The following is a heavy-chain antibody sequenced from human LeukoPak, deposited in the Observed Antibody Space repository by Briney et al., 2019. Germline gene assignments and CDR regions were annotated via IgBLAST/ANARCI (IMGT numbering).Heavy chain of an antibody. CDR3: ARGPVALGWFAP. V-gene: IGHV4-59*08. J-gene: IGHJ5*02. Sequence: SETLSLTCTVSGGSMTPYYWSWLRQPPGKELEWIGYIYYSGNTDYNPSPKSRVTISLDTSRNQFSLNLTSVTAADTATYFCARGPVALGWFAPWGQGTLVTVSS. CDR2: IYYSGNT. D-gene: IGHD1-26*01. CDR1: GGSMTPYY.